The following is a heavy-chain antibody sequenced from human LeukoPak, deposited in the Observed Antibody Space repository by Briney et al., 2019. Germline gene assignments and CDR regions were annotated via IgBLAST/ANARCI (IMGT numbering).Heavy chain of an antibody. D-gene: IGHD2-15*01. CDR3: AREYCSGGSCWHYYYYGMDV. Sequence: ASVKVSCKASGYTFTSYGISWVRQAPGQGLEWMGWISAYNGNTNYAQKLQGRVTMTTDTSTSTAYMELRSLRSDDTAVYYCAREYCSGGSCWHYYYYGMDVWGRGTTVTVSS. CDR1: GYTFTSYG. V-gene: IGHV1-18*01. J-gene: IGHJ6*02. CDR2: ISAYNGNT.